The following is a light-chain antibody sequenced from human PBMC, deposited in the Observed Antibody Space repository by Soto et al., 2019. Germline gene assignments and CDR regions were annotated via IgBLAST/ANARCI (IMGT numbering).Light chain of an antibody. Sequence: DIQMTHSPSSLSASVGDRVTITCRASQGITNDLGWYQQKPGKAPKRLIYGASSLESEVPSRFSGSGSGTKFTHTIPSLQPEDFATYYCLQHNSYPRTFGRGTKGDIK. CDR2: GAS. CDR3: LQHNSYPRT. V-gene: IGKV1-17*01. J-gene: IGKJ1*01. CDR1: QGITND.